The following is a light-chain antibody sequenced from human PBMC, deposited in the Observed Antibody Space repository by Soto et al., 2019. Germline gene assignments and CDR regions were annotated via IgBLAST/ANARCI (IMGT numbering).Light chain of an antibody. Sequence: QSVLTQPPSASGTPGQRVTISCSGSSSNIGSNTVNWYQQLPGMAPTLLIYGHNQRPSGVPDRFSGSKSGTSASLAVSGLQSEDEADYYCAAWDGSLRGYVFGTGTKVTVL. CDR3: AAWDGSLRGYV. V-gene: IGLV1-44*01. J-gene: IGLJ1*01. CDR1: SSNIGSNT. CDR2: GHN.